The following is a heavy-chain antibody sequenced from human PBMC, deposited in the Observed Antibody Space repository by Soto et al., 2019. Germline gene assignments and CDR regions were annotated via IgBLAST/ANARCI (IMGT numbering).Heavy chain of an antibody. CDR1: GFTFTSSA. D-gene: IGHD3-22*01. CDR3: AAVSDYYDSSGYPDYGMDV. V-gene: IGHV1-58*01. CDR2: IVVGSGNT. Sequence: ASVKVSCKASGFTFTSSAVQWVRQARGQRLEWIGWIVVGSGNTNYAQKFQERVTITRDMSTSTAYMELSSLRSEDTAVYYCAAVSDYYDSSGYPDYGMDVWGQGTTVTVSS. J-gene: IGHJ6*02.